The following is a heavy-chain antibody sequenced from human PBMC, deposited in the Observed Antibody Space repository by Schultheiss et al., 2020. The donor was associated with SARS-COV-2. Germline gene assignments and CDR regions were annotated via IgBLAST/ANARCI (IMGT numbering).Heavy chain of an antibody. CDR1: GFTFSSYS. J-gene: IGHJ6*02. CDR2: VSWNGSRT. D-gene: IGHD6-13*01. CDR3: ARGAVAAAGAMDV. V-gene: IGHV3-35*01. Sequence: GGSLRLSCAASGFTFSSYSMNWVHQAPGKGLEWVSGVSWNGSRTHYADSVKGRFTISRDNSKNTLYLQMNSLRAEDTAVYFCARGAVAAAGAMDVWGQGTTVTVSS.